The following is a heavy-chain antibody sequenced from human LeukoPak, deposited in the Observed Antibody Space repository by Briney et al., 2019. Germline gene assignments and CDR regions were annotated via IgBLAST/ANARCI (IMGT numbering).Heavy chain of an antibody. CDR1: GGTFSSYT. CDR3: ARREPTDAFDI. J-gene: IGHJ3*02. CDR2: IIPILGIA. V-gene: IGHV1-69*02. Sequence: SVKVSCKASGGTFSSYTISWVRQATGQGLEWMGRIIPILGIANYAQKFQGRVTITADKSTSTAYMELSSLRSEDTAVYYCARREPTDAFDIWGQGTMVTVSS. D-gene: IGHD1-14*01.